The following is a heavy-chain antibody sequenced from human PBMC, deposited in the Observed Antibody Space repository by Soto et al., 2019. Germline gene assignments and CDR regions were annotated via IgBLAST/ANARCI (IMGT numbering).Heavy chain of an antibody. D-gene: IGHD1-1*01. CDR1: GGSINFYY. CDR3: TRGPSLEAFLAY. J-gene: IGHJ4*02. Sequence: RSETLSLTCTVSGGSINFYYWNWIRQPPGKGLEWIGYIYYSGRTSYNPSLKSRVTISVDTSKDQFSLKLSSVTAADTAVYFCTRGPSLEAFLAYWGQGTLVTVSS. CDR2: IYYSGRT. V-gene: IGHV4-59*12.